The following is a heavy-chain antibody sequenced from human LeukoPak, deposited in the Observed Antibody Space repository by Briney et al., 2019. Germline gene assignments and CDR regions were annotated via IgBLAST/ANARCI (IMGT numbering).Heavy chain of an antibody. J-gene: IGHJ6*04. CDR2: IYDSGST. D-gene: IGHD3-10*01. CDR1: GGSISSGDYY. Sequence: SQTLSLTCTVSGGSISSGDYYWGWLRQPPGTGREWIGYIYDSGSTYDNPSLKSRVTISVNTSKNQFSLKLSSVTAADTAVYYCARDTRRVRGIAGYYYGMDVWGKGTTVTVSS. V-gene: IGHV4-30-4*08. CDR3: ARDTRRVRGIAGYYYGMDV.